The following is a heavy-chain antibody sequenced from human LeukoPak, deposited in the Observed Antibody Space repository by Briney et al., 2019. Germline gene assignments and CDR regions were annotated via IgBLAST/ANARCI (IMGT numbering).Heavy chain of an antibody. CDR1: GYTFNSYD. J-gene: IGHJ4*02. CDR2: MNPNSGNT. CDR3: LTMVRGAFDY. V-gene: IGHV1-8*01. D-gene: IGHD3-10*01. Sequence: GASVKVSCKASGYTFNSYDINWVRQATGQGLEWMGWMNPNSGNTGYAQRFQGRVTMTRNTSISTAYMELSSLRSEDTAVYYCLTMVRGAFDYWGQGTLVTVSS.